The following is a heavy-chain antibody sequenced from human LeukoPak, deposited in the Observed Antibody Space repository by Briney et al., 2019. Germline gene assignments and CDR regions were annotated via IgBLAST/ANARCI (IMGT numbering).Heavy chain of an antibody. CDR1: GFTSIAYA. J-gene: IGHJ4*02. V-gene: IGHV3-23*01. CDR2: ISGGGVTT. CDR3: AKSKQWLPYYDY. D-gene: IGHD6-19*01. Sequence: GGSLRLSCVGSGFTSIAYALTWARQAPGKGLEWVSGISGGGVTTYYADSVKGRSTISRDNSKNTLYLQMNTLRAEDTAVYYCAKSKQWLPYYDYWGQGTLVTVSS.